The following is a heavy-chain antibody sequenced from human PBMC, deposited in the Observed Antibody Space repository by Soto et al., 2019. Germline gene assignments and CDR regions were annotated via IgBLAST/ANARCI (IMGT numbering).Heavy chain of an antibody. CDR1: GFTFDDYA. Sequence: QLVESGGGLVQPGRSLRLSCAASGFTFDDYAMHWVRQAPGKGLEWVSGISWSGDNMAYADSVKGPFITSRDNVKNSLYLQMNSLRVEDTALYNCVKVSYSSLTTLGSAFDVWSQGTMVTVSS. CDR2: ISWSGDNM. CDR3: VKVSYSSLTTLGSAFDV. D-gene: IGHD4-4*01. J-gene: IGHJ3*01. V-gene: IGHV3-9*01.